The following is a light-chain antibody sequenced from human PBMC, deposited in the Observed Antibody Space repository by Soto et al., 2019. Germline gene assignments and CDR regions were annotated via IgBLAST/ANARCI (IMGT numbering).Light chain of an antibody. Sequence: EIVLTQSPATLSLSPGERATLSCRGSRSVAGYSAWYLQRPGQAPRLLMYDGSNRATGIPARFSGSGSGTDFNLTISRLEPEDFGIYYCQQRSSRNTFGQGTKLEIK. CDR1: RSVAGY. CDR2: DGS. CDR3: QQRSSRNT. J-gene: IGKJ2*01. V-gene: IGKV3-11*01.